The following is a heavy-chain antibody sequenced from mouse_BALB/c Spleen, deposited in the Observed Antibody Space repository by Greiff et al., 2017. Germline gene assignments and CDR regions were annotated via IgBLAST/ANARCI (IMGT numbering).Heavy chain of an antibody. D-gene: IGHD2-4*01. V-gene: IGHV1-4*01. Sequence: VQLQQSGAELARPGASVKMSCKASGYTFTSYTMHWVKQRPGQGLEWIGYINPSSGYTNYNQKFKDKATLTADKSSSTAYMQLSSLTSEDSAVYYCARGRIYYDYDEGFAYWGQGTLVTVSA. CDR1: GYTFTSYT. J-gene: IGHJ3*01. CDR3: ARGRIYYDYDEGFAY. CDR2: INPSSGYT.